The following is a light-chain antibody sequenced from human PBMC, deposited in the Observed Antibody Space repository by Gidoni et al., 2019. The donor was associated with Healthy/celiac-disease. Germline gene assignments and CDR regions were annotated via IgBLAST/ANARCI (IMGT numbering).Light chain of an antibody. CDR1: QSVSSY. J-gene: IGKJ4*01. V-gene: IGKV3-11*01. CDR2: DAS. CDR3: PQRSNWPS. Sequence: ESVWTQSPATLSLSPGERATLSCRASQSVSSYLAWYQQKPGQAPRLLIYDASNRATGIPARFSGSGSGTDFTLTISSLEPEDFAVYYCPQRSNWPSFGGGTKVEIK.